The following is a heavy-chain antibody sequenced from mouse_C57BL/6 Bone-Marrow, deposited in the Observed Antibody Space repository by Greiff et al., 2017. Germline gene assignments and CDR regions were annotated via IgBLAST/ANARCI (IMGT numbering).Heavy chain of an antibody. V-gene: IGHV1-59*01. CDR3: ARRGVYPYAMGY. D-gene: IGHD2-1*01. CDR2: IDPSDSYP. Sequence: QVQLQQPGAELVRPGTSVKLSCKASGYTFTSYWMHWVKQRPGQGLEWIGVIDPSDSYPNYNQKFKGKATLTVDTSSSTAYMQRSSLTSEASAVYYCARRGVYPYAMGYWGQGTSVTVSS. CDR1: GYTFTSYW. J-gene: IGHJ4*01.